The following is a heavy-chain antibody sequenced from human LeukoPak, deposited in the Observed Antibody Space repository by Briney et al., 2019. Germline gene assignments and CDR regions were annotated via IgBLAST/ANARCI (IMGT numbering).Heavy chain of an antibody. V-gene: IGHV4-34*01. CDR2: INHSGST. CDR1: GGSFSGYY. D-gene: IGHD4-11*01. Sequence: SETLSLTCAVYGGSFSGYYWSWIRQPLGKGLEWIGEINHSGSTNYNPSLKSRVTISVDTSKNQFSLKLSSVTAADTAVYYCARGYSNYPVYWGQGTLVTVSS. CDR3: ARGYSNYPVY. J-gene: IGHJ4*02.